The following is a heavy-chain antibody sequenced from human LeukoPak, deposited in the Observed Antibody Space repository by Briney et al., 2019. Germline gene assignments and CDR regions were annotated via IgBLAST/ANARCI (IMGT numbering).Heavy chain of an antibody. CDR2: ISGSGGST. CDR1: GFTFSSYA. D-gene: IGHD3-22*01. CDR3: AKNYDSSGYYYVGYYYYGMDV. Sequence: GGSLGLSCAASGFTFSSYAMSWVRQAPGKGLEWVSAISGSGGSTYYADSVKGRFTISRDSSKNTLYLQMNSLRAEDTAVYYCAKNYDSSGYYYVGYYYYGMDVWGQGTTVTVSS. V-gene: IGHV3-23*01. J-gene: IGHJ6*02.